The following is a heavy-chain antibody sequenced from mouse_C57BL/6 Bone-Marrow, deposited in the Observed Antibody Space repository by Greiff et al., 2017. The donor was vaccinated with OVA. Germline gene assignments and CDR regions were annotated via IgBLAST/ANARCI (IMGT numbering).Heavy chain of an antibody. V-gene: IGHV5-2*03. CDR2: INSDGGST. D-gene: IGHD4-1*01. CDR1: EYEFPSHD. Sequence: DVKLVESGAGLVQPGASLKLSCESNEYEFPSHDMSWVRKTPEKRLELVAAINSDGGSTYYPHTMERRFIISTDNTKKTLYMQMSSLRSEDTDLEDCGRRAGAWYAYWGQGTLVTVSA. CDR3: GRRAGAWYAY. J-gene: IGHJ3*01.